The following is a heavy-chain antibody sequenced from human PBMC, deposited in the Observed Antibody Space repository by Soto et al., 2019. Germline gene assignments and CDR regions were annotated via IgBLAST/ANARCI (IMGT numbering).Heavy chain of an antibody. CDR3: GRDKITGVFDY. J-gene: IGHJ4*02. CDR1: GGSFSGYY. V-gene: IGHV4-34*01. Sequence: SETLSLTCAVYGGSFSGYYWTWIRQPPGTGLEWIGEINHSGSTNYNPSLKSRVTISVDTSKNQFSLKLTSVTAAGTSVYYCGRDKITGVFDYWGEGTLVTVSS. D-gene: IGHD2-8*02. CDR2: INHSGST.